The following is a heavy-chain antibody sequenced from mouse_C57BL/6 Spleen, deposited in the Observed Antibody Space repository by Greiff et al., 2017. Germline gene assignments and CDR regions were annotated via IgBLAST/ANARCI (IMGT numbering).Heavy chain of an antibody. CDR2: IDPETGGT. CDR3: TRGGLGYGNPPFPY. Sequence: QVQLQQSGAELVRPGASVTLSCKASGYTFTDYEMHWVKQTPVHGLEWIGAIDPETGGTAYNQKFKGKAILTADKSSSTAYMELRSLTSEDSAVYYCTRGGLGYGNPPFPYWGQGTLVTVSA. V-gene: IGHV1-15*01. D-gene: IGHD2-1*01. CDR1: GYTFTDYE. J-gene: IGHJ3*01.